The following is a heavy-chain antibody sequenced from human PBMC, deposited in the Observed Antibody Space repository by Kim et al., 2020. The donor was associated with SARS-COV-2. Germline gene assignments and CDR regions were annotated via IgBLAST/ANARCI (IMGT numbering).Heavy chain of an antibody. D-gene: IGHD7-27*01. Sequence: GGSLRLSCAASGFTFNNYGMHWVRQTPAKGLEWVADISYDGSNEYYADSVKGRFTISRDNSKNTLYLQMNSLEAEDTAVYYCARENWGNYDYWGQGTLVTVSS. V-gene: IGHV3-33*08. CDR1: GFTFNNYG. J-gene: IGHJ4*02. CDR3: ARENWGNYDY. CDR2: ISYDGSNE.